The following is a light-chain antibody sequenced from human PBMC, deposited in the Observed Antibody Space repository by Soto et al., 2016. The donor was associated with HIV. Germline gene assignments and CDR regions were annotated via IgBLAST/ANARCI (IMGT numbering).Light chain of an antibody. CDR2: AAS. CDR1: QNIRTY. V-gene: IGKV1-17*01. J-gene: IGKJ2*01. Sequence: DIQMTQSPSSLSASVGDRVSITCRASQNIRTYLNWYQQRPGTAPKVLIYAASTLQSGVPSRFSGSGSGTEVTLTISSLQPEDSAIYYCQQVNSYPLTFGQGTKLEIK. CDR3: QQVNSYPLT.